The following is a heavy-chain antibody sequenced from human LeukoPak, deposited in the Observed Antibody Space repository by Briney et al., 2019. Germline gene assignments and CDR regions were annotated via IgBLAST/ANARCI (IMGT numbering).Heavy chain of an antibody. CDR3: ARCILATCRYLPSFDF. CDR1: GYTFTGYD. Sequence: ASLKVSCKASGYTFTGYDISWVRQAPGQGHEWMGWITTYNGNTNFAQTVQGRVTMTTDTSTNTAYMELRSLRSDDTAVYYCARCILATCRYLPSFDFWGQGTLVTVSS. V-gene: IGHV1-18*01. J-gene: IGHJ4*02. CDR2: ITTYNGNT. D-gene: IGHD3-3*02.